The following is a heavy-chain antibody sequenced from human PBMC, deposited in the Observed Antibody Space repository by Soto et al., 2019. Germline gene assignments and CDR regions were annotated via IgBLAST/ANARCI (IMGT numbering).Heavy chain of an antibody. D-gene: IGHD2-21*02. Sequence: QVQLVQSGAEVKKPGASVKVSCKASGYTFTSYGISWVRQAPGQGLEWMGWISAYNGNTNYAQKLQGRVTMTTDTSTSTAYMELRSLRSDDKAVYYCARSMRSYCGGDGYSNWFDPWGQGTLVTVSS. J-gene: IGHJ5*02. CDR3: ARSMRSYCGGDGYSNWFDP. V-gene: IGHV1-18*01. CDR2: ISAYNGNT. CDR1: GYTFTSYG.